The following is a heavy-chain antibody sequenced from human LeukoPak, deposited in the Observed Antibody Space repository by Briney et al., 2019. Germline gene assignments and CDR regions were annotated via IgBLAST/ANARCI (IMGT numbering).Heavy chain of an antibody. V-gene: IGHV3-53*01. CDR3: ARVSLAGTEFDY. Sequence: GGSLRLSCVVSGFIVRSNYVSWVRQAPGKGLEWVSIIFGGGTTYYADSVRGRFSLTRDNPKNTLYLQMNNLRAEDTAVYYCARVSLAGTEFDYWGQGTLVTVSS. D-gene: IGHD1/OR15-1a*01. CDR1: GFIVRSNY. CDR2: IFGGGTT. J-gene: IGHJ4*02.